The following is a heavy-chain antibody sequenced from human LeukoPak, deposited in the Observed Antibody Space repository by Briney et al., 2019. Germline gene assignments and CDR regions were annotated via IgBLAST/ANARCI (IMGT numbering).Heavy chain of an antibody. CDR2: IYPGDSDT. D-gene: IGHD3-22*01. CDR3: ARHRRSRNYYDSSGYPYYYYGMDV. CDR1: GYSFTSYW. V-gene: IGHV5-51*01. Sequence: GESLKISCKGSGYSFTSYWIGWVRQMPGKGLEWMGIIYPGDSDTRYSPSFQGQVTISADKSISTAYLQWSSLKASDTAMYYCARHRRSRNYYDSSGYPYYYYGMDVWGQGTTVTVSS. J-gene: IGHJ6*02.